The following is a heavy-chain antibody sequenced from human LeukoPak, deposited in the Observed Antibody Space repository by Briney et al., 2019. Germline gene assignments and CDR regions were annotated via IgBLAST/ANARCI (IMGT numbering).Heavy chain of an antibody. CDR3: ASSYCSGGSCYSLGFDY. CDR1: GGSISSYY. Sequence: PSETLSLTCTVSGGSISSYYWSWIRQPPGKGLEWIGYIYYSGSTNYNPSLKSRVTISVDTSKNQFSLKLSSVTAADTAVYYCASSYCSGGSCYSLGFDYWGRGTLVTVSS. J-gene: IGHJ4*02. D-gene: IGHD2-15*01. CDR2: IYYSGST. V-gene: IGHV4-59*01.